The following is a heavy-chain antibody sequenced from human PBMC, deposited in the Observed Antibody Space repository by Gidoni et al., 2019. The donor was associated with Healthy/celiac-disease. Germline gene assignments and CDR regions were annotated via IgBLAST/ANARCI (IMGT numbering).Heavy chain of an antibody. V-gene: IGHV2-70*01. Sequence: QVTLRESGPALGKPTQTLTLTCTFSGFSPSTSGMCVSWNRQPPGKALEWLALIDWDDDKYYSTSLKTRLTVSTDTSKNQVVLTMTNMDPVDTATYYCARARIAAFLFDYWGQGTLVTVSS. CDR1: GFSPSTSGMC. D-gene: IGHD6-6*01. CDR2: IDWDDDK. J-gene: IGHJ4*02. CDR3: ARARIAAFLFDY.